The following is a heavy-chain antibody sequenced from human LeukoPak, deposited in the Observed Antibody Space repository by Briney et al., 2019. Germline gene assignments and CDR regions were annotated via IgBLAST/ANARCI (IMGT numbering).Heavy chain of an antibody. CDR1: GGSISNYY. Sequence: SETLSLTCTVSGGSISNYYWSWIRLPPGKGLEWIGYIYYSGSTHYNPSLKSRVTISVDTSKNQLSLKLSSVTAADTAVYYCARSGTAMVGIDYWGQGTLVTVSS. V-gene: IGHV4-59*01. D-gene: IGHD5-18*01. CDR2: IYYSGST. J-gene: IGHJ4*02. CDR3: ARSGTAMVGIDY.